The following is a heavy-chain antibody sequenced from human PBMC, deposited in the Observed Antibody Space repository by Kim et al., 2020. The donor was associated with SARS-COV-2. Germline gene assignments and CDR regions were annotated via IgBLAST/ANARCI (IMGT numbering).Heavy chain of an antibody. J-gene: IGHJ4*02. CDR3: ARVSSPPGSYYGCFDY. CDR1: GYTFTSYG. Sequence: ASVKVSCKASGYTFTSYGISWVRQAPGQGLEWMGWISAYNGNTNYAQKLQGRVTMTTDTSTSTAYMELRSLRSDDTAVYYCARVSSPPGSYYGCFDYWGQGTLVTVSS. D-gene: IGHD1-26*01. V-gene: IGHV1-18*01. CDR2: ISAYNGNT.